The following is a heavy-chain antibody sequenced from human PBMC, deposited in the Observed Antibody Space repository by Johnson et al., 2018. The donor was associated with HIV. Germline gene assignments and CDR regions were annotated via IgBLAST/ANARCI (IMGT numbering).Heavy chain of an antibody. J-gene: IGHJ3*02. Sequence: EVQLVESGGGVVQPGRSLRLSCAASGFTFSSYAMHWVRQAPGKGLEWVANIKLDGSEKYYVDSVKGRFTISRDNAKNSLYLQMNSLRAEDTAVYYCARYEGNYVAFDIWGQGTMVTVSS. CDR3: ARYEGNYVAFDI. V-gene: IGHV3-7*03. D-gene: IGHD1-7*01. CDR2: IKLDGSEK. CDR1: GFTFSSYA.